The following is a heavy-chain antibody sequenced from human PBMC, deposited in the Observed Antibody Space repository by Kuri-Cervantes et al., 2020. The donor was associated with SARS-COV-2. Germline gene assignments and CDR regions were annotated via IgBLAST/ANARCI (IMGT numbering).Heavy chain of an antibody. V-gene: IGHV3-30*03. CDR3: TREAYDYNMGFDS. J-gene: IGHJ4*02. CDR1: GFTFTSHA. Sequence: GGSLRLSCAVSGFTFTSHAMHWVRQAPGSGLEWVALISYDGNNKFYADSVKGRFTISRDNSRNIVYLQMNSLRPEDTALYYCTREAYDYNMGFDSWGQGTLVTVSS. CDR2: ISYDGNNK. D-gene: IGHD4-11*01.